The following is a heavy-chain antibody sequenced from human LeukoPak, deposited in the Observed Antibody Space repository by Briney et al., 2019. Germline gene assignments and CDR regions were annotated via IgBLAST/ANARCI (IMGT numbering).Heavy chain of an antibody. CDR3: ARDIGFGSGSFDY. Sequence: ASVKVSCKASGGTFSSYAISWVRQAPGQGLEWMGRIIPIFGTANYAQKFQGRVTITTDESTSTAYMELSSLRSEDTAVYYCARDIGFGSGSFDYWGQGTLVTVSS. CDR2: IIPIFGTA. J-gene: IGHJ4*02. V-gene: IGHV1-69*05. D-gene: IGHD3-22*01. CDR1: GGTFSSYA.